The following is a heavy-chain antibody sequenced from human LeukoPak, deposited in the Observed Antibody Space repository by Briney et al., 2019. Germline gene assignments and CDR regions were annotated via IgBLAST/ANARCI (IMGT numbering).Heavy chain of an antibody. CDR2: INHSGST. CDR3: ARVGYSYVINDWSRTGLGAYPTKYYYHMDV. CDR1: GGSFSGYY. J-gene: IGHJ6*03. D-gene: IGHD5-18*01. V-gene: IGHV4-34*01. Sequence: PSETLSRTCAVYGGSFSGYYWSWIRQPPGKGLEWIGEINHSGSTNYNPSLKSRVTISGDTSKNQFSLKLSPVTAADTAVYFCARVGYSYVINDWSRTGLGAYPTKYYYHMDVWGKGTTVTVPS.